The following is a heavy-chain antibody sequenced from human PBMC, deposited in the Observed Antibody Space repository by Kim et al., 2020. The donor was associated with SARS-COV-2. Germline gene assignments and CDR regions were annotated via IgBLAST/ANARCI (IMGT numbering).Heavy chain of an antibody. CDR3: ARDGRYFDWLTADYYYYGMVV. CDR2: IKQDGSEK. CDR1: GFTFSSYW. Sequence: GGSLRLSCAASGFTFSSYWMSWVRQAPGKGLEWVANIKQDGSEKYYVDSVKGRFTFSRDNAKNSLYLQMNSLRAEDTAVYYCARDGRYFDWLTADYYYYGMVVWGQGTTVTVSS. V-gene: IGHV3-7*03. J-gene: IGHJ6*02. D-gene: IGHD3-9*01.